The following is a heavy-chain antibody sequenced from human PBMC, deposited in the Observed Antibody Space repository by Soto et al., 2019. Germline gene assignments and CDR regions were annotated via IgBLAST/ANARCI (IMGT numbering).Heavy chain of an antibody. V-gene: IGHV1-69*13. CDR2: IIPIFGTA. CDR3: ARSSSSWYEGGYNWFDP. Sequence: SVKVSCKASGGTFSSYAISWVRQAPGQGLEWMGGIIPIFGTANYAQKFQGRVTITADESTSTAYMELSSLRSEDTAVYYCARSSSSWYEGGYNWFDPCGQGTLVTLSS. D-gene: IGHD6-13*01. J-gene: IGHJ5*02. CDR1: GGTFSSYA.